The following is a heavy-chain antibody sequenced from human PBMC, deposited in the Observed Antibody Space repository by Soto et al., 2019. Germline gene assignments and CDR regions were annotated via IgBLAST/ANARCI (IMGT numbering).Heavy chain of an antibody. V-gene: IGHV4-30-4*01. D-gene: IGHD4-17*01. CDR1: GGSIRSGDYY. CDR3: ARYTVTTDYYYYGMDV. Sequence: SETPSLTCTVSGGSIRSGDYYWSWIRQPPGKGLEWIGYIYYSGSTYYNPSLKSRVTISVDTSKNQFSLKLSSVTAADTAVYYCARYTVTTDYYYYGMDVWGQGTTVTV. CDR2: IYYSGST. J-gene: IGHJ6*02.